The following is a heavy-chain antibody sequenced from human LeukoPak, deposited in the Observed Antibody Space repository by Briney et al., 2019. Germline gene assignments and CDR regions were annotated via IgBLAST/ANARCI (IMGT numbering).Heavy chain of an antibody. CDR2: IYPGDSDT. J-gene: IGHJ5*02. Sequence: GESLKVSCKGSGYSFTSYWIGWVRQMPGKGLEWMGIIYPGDSDTRYSPSFQGQVTISADKSISTAYLQWSSLKASDTAMYYCARRRSSGWYGGWFDPWGQGTLVTVSS. V-gene: IGHV5-51*01. D-gene: IGHD6-19*01. CDR1: GYSFTSYW. CDR3: ARRRSSGWYGGWFDP.